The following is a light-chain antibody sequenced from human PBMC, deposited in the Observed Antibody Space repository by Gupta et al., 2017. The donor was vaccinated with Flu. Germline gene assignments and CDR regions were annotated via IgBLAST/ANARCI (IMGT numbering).Light chain of an antibody. V-gene: IGLV1-51*01. Sequence: QSVLTQPPSVSAASGQKVTNSCSGSSSNIGSTYVSWYQQLPGPAPKLLIFDNNKRPSGIPVRVTGSKSGTSATLGITVLQTVDEADYYCGTWDNSLSAGRVFGGGTKLTVL. CDR2: DNN. CDR3: GTWDNSLSAGRV. J-gene: IGLJ2*01. CDR1: SSNIGSTY.